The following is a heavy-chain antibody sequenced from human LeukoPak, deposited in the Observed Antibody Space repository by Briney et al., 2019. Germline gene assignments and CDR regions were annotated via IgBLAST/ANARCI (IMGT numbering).Heavy chain of an antibody. CDR3: AASGWYAPFDY. D-gene: IGHD6-19*01. CDR2: ISGSGGST. Sequence: GGSLRLSCAASGFTFSSYAMSWVRQAPGKGLEWVSAISGSGGSTYYADSVKGRFTISRDNSKNTLDLQMNSLRAEDTAVYYCAASGWYAPFDYWGQGTLVTVSS. CDR1: GFTFSSYA. V-gene: IGHV3-23*01. J-gene: IGHJ4*02.